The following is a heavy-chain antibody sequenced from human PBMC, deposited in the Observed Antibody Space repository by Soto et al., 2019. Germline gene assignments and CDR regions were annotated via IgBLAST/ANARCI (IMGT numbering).Heavy chain of an antibody. V-gene: IGHV1-3*01. CDR1: GYSLSSYA. D-gene: IGHD1-1*01. CDR3: ARDPRVETGDRFGSYSYYMDV. Sequence: QVQLVQSGAEVKKPGAPVKVSCKASGYSLSSYAVHWVRQAPGQRLEWVGWINSGNGVTKYSQKFQGRVTITSAASANTAYMEMSSLTYEDTAVYYCARDPRVETGDRFGSYSYYMDVWGKGTTVTVSS. J-gene: IGHJ6*03. CDR2: INSGNGVT.